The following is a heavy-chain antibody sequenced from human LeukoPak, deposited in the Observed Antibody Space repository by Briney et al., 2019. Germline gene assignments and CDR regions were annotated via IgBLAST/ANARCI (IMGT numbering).Heavy chain of an antibody. V-gene: IGHV3-21*01. J-gene: IGHJ6*02. D-gene: IGHD2-15*01. CDR2: ISSRSSYI. CDR3: AREGGDYYGMDV. CDR1: GFTFSSYG. Sequence: GRSLRLSCATSGFTFSSYGMNWVRQAPGKGLEWVSSISSRSSYIYYADSVKGRFTISRDNAKNSLYLQMNSLRAEDTAVYYCAREGGDYYGMDVWGQGTTVTVSS.